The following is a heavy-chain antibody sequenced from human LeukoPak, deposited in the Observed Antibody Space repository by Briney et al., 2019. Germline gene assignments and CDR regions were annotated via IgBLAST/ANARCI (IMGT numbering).Heavy chain of an antibody. J-gene: IGHJ4*02. Sequence: GGSLRLSCAASGFTFSSYWMHWVRHVPGKGLVWVSRINTDGSSTNYADSVKGRFTISRDNAKNTLYAKVNSLRVEDTAVYYCARAGISGRPPDYWGQGTLVTVSS. CDR2: INTDGSST. D-gene: IGHD6-6*01. CDR3: ARAGISGRPPDY. V-gene: IGHV3-74*01. CDR1: GFTFSSYW.